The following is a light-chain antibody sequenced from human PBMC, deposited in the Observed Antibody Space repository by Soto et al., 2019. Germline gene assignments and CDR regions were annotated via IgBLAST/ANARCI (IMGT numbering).Light chain of an antibody. CDR2: GAS. V-gene: IGKV3-20*01. CDR1: QSVTSSY. CDR3: QQYSTSRLT. Sequence: EIVLTQSPGTLSLTTGERATLSCRASQSVTSSYLAWYQQKPGQAPRLLISGASSRATGIPDRFSGSGSGTDFTLTISRLEREDFAVYYCQQYSTSRLTFGGGTKVEIK. J-gene: IGKJ4*01.